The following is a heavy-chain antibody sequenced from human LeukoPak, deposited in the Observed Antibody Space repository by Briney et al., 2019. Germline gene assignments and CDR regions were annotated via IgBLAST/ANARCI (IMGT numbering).Heavy chain of an antibody. CDR3: ATTRGYCSSTSCYTVDY. CDR1: GGSFSGYY. D-gene: IGHD2-2*02. V-gene: IGHV4-34*01. Sequence: SETLSLTCAVYGGSFSGYYWSWIRQPPGKGLEWIGEINHSGSTNYNPSLKSRVTISVDTSKNQFSLKLSSVTAADTAVYYCATTRGYCSSTSCYTVDYWGQGTLVTVSS. CDR2: INHSGST. J-gene: IGHJ4*02.